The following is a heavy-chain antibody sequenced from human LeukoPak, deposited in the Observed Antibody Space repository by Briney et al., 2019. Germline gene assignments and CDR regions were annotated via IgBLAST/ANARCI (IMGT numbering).Heavy chain of an antibody. J-gene: IGHJ3*02. CDR1: GYTFTTYG. CDR3: ARERPYYYDGSYYDAFDI. CDR2: INTNTGNP. Sequence: ASVKVSCKASGYTFTTYGISWVRQAPGQGLEWMGWINTNTGNPTYAQGFTGRFVFSLDTSVSTAYLQISSLKAEDTAVYYCARERPYYYDGSYYDAFDIWGQGTMVTVSS. D-gene: IGHD3-22*01. V-gene: IGHV7-4-1*02.